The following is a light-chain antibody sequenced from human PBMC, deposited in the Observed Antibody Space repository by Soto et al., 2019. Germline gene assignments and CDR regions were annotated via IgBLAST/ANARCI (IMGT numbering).Light chain of an antibody. CDR3: SSYADSSTSVV. CDR1: SSDVGGYNL. Sequence: QSALTQPASVSGSPGQSITISCTGTSSDVGGYNLVSWYQQFPGKAPKLIIYEGTKWPSGVSNRFSGSKSGNTASLTISGLQAEDEADYYCSSYADSSTSVVFGGGTKVTVL. V-gene: IGLV2-23*01. J-gene: IGLJ2*01. CDR2: EGT.